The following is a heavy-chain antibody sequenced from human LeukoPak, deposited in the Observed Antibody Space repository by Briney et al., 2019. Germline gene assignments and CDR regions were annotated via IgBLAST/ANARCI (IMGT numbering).Heavy chain of an antibody. V-gene: IGHV4-34*01. CDR3: ARLRIQLWLSHYTDV. CDR2: INHSGST. Sequence: SETLSLTCAVYGGSFSGYYWSWIRQPPGKGLEWIGEINHSGSTNYNPSLKSRVTISVDTSKNQFSLKLSSVTAADTAVYYCARLRIQLWLSHYTDVWGKGTTVTVSS. J-gene: IGHJ6*03. CDR1: GGSFSGYY. D-gene: IGHD5-18*01.